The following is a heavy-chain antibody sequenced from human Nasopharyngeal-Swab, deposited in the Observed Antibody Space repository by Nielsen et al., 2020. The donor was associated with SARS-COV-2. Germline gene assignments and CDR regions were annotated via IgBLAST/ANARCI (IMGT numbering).Heavy chain of an antibody. CDR3: ARQNVLKHLEWTSTFYSYRIDV. Sequence: SETLSLTCTVSGVSISSQYWSWIRQPPGKGLEWIGYISHNSCTNSTPSLKSRVTVSLDTSRNQFSLKLDSVTAADTATYYCARQNVLKHLEWTSTFYSYRIDVWGKGTTVTVSS. CDR2: ISHNSCT. CDR1: GVSISSQY. V-gene: IGHV4-59*08. J-gene: IGHJ6*03. D-gene: IGHD2/OR15-2a*01.